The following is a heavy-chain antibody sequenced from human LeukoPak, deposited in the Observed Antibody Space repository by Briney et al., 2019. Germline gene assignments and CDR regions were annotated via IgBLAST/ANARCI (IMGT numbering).Heavy chain of an antibody. CDR2: ITYSSGYT. V-gene: IGHV3-23*01. D-gene: IGHD3-10*01. Sequence: PGGSLRLSCAASGFTFSSYDVSWVRQAPGKGLEWVSDITYSSGYTYYADSVRGRFTISRDNSRNTLYLQMNSLRAEDTAVYYCAKDPSDLGGSGSNNYFDCWGQGTLVTVSS. CDR1: GFTFSSYD. J-gene: IGHJ4*02. CDR3: AKDPSDLGGSGSNNYFDC.